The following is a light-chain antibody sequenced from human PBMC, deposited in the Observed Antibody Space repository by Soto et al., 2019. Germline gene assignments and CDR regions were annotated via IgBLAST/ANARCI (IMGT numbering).Light chain of an antibody. CDR1: QSISSY. CDR3: QQSYSTPWA. J-gene: IGKJ1*01. Sequence: IQVIQSLSSLSAAVGDRVTISCRASQSISSYLNWYQQKPGKAPKLLIYGASSWQSGVPSRFSGSGSGTDFTLTISSLQPEDFATYYCQQSYSTPWAFGQGTKVDI. CDR2: GAS. V-gene: IGKV1-39*01.